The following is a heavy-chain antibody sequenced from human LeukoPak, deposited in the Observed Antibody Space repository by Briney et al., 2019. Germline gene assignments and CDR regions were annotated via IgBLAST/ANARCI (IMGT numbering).Heavy chain of an antibody. D-gene: IGHD1-1*01. Sequence: GGSLRLSCAASGVTISGFWMHWVRHVPGEGLGWVARMNSAGTTINYADSVKGRFTISRDNVRNTLHLQMNNLRLENTAVYFCIREVQVRASASLGLWGRGTLVTVS. CDR1: GVTISGFW. V-gene: IGHV3-74*01. CDR3: IREVQVRASASLGL. J-gene: IGHJ4*01. CDR2: MNSAGTTI.